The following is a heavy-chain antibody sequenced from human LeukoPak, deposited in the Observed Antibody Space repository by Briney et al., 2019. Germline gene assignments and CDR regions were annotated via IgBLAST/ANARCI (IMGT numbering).Heavy chain of an antibody. V-gene: IGHV3-53*01. J-gene: IGHJ4*02. D-gene: IGHD3-10*01. CDR2: IYSGGNT. Sequence: GGSLRLSCAASGFTVSSNYMSWVRQAPGKGLEWVSVIYSGGNTYHADSVKGRFTISRDNSKNTVYFQLDSLRAEDTAVYYCARTIPYGSGRQHPGKYYFDYWGQGTLVTVSS. CDR3: ARTIPYGSGRQHPGKYYFDY. CDR1: GFTVSSNY.